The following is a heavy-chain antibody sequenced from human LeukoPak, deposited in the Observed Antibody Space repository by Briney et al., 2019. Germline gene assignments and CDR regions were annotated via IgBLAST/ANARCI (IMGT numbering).Heavy chain of an antibody. J-gene: IGHJ3*02. D-gene: IGHD3-10*01. CDR2: ISTSSSTI. CDR1: GFTFSSYS. V-gene: IGHV3-48*01. CDR3: ARGRRYYYGSGIAFDI. Sequence: GGSLRLSCAASGFTFSSYSMNRVRQAPGKGLEWVSYISTSSSTIYYADSVKGRFTISRDNAKNSLFLQMNSLRAEDTAVYYCARGRRYYYGSGIAFDIWGQGTMVTVSS.